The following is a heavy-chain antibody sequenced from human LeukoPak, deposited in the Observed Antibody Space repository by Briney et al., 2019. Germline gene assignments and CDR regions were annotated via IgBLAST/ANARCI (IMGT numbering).Heavy chain of an antibody. D-gene: IGHD6-13*01. J-gene: IGHJ1*01. CDR2: ISGSGGST. V-gene: IGHV3-23*01. Sequence: PGGSLRLSCAASGFTFSSYAMSWVRQAPGKGLEWVSAISGSGGSTYYADSVKGRFTISRDNSKNTLYLQMNSLRAEDTAVYYCALQWQRLVHEYFQHWGQGTLVTVSS. CDR3: ALQWQRLVHEYFQH. CDR1: GFTFSSYA.